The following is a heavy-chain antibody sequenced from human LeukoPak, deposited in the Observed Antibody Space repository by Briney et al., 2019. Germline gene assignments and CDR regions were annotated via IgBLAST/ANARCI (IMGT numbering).Heavy chain of an antibody. J-gene: IGHJ1*01. D-gene: IGHD4/OR15-4a*01. CDR1: GFSFRNYG. CDR3: ARNRPGGYDYDYGFELQH. CDR2: ISRSGDST. V-gene: IGHV3-23*01. Sequence: PGGSVRLSCAASGFSFRNYGMNWVRQAPGKGLEWVSGISRSGDSTCYAASLKGRFTISRDNSENKLFLQMNSLRADDTAVYFCARNRPGGYDYDYGFELQHWGQGTLVTVSS.